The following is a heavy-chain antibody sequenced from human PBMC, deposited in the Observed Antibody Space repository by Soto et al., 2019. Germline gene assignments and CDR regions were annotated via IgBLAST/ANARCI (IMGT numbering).Heavy chain of an antibody. CDR1: GFTFSSYA. D-gene: IGHD4-17*01. CDR3: AKDSTVTKYYYYYYYYMDV. CDR2: ISGSGGST. Sequence: LRLSCAASGFTFSSYAMSWVRQAPGKGLEWVSAISGSGGSTYYADSVKGRFTISRDNSKNTLYLQMNSLRAEDTAVYYCAKDSTVTKYYYYYYYYMDVWGKGTTVTVSS. J-gene: IGHJ6*03. V-gene: IGHV3-23*01.